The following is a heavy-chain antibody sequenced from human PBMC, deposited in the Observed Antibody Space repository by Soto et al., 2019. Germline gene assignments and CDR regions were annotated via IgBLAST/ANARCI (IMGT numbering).Heavy chain of an antibody. CDR3: ARGDIVVVQAAVLYYYYMDV. CDR1: GYTFTSYD. J-gene: IGHJ6*03. V-gene: IGHV1-8*01. D-gene: IGHD2-2*02. Sequence: GASVKVSCKASGYTFTSYDINWVRQATGQGLEWMGWMNPNSGNTSYAQKFQGRVTMTRDTSISTAYMELSSLRSEDTAVYYCARGDIVVVQAAVLYYYYMDVWGKGTTVTVSS. CDR2: MNPNSGNT.